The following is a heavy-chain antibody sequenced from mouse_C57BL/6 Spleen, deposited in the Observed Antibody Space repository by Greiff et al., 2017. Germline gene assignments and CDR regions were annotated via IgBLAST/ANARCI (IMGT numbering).Heavy chain of an antibody. Sequence: QVQLQQSGAELVRPGSSVKLSCKASGYTFTSYWMHWVKQRPIQGLEWIGNIDPSDSEPHYNQKFKDKATLTVDKSSSTAYMQLSSLTSEDSAVYYCARKGLGPSYAMDYWGQGTSVTVSS. CDR1: GYTFTSYW. CDR2: IDPSDSEP. J-gene: IGHJ4*01. CDR3: ARKGLGPSYAMDY. V-gene: IGHV1-52*01. D-gene: IGHD3-3*01.